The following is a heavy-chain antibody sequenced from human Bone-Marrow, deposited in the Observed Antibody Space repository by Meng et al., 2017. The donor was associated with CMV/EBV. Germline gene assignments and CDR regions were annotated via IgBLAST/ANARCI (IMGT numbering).Heavy chain of an antibody. CDR1: GYTFTSYY. V-gene: IGHV1-46*01. D-gene: IGHD2-2*01. Sequence: ASVKVSCKASGYTFTSYYMHWVRQAPGQGLEWMGIINPSGGSTSYAQKFQGRVTMTRDTSTSKVYMELRSLRSEDTAVYYCARGGYQLLSIASSGFDPWGQGTLVTVSS. CDR2: INPSGGST. CDR3: ARGGYQLLSIASSGFDP. J-gene: IGHJ5*02.